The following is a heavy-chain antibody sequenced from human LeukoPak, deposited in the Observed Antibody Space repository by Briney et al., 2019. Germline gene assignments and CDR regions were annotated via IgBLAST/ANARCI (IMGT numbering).Heavy chain of an antibody. D-gene: IGHD4-23*01. J-gene: IGHJ2*01. CDR2: IYYSGST. V-gene: IGHV4-59*01. CDR1: GGSISGYY. CDR3: ARSVVTLYWYFDL. Sequence: SETLSLTCTVSGGSISGYYYNWIRQPPGKGLEWIGYIYYSGSTNYNPSLKSRVTISLDTSKNQFSLKLSSVTIADTAVYYCARSVVTLYWYFDLWGRGTLVTVSS.